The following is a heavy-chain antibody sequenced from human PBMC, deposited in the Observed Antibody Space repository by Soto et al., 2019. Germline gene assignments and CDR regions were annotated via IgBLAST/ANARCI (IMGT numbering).Heavy chain of an antibody. CDR2: SNPYSGGT. CDR3: ARLYSSGGSYGMDV. V-gene: IGHV1-2*02. J-gene: IGHJ6*02. Sequence: GASVKVSCKASGYRFTGYYLHWVGQAPGQGLEWLGWSNPYSGGTNYAQKFQGRVTMTRDTSISTAYMELSRLRSDDTTAYYCARLYSSGGSYGMDVWGQGTTVSVSS. D-gene: IGHD5-18*01. CDR1: GYRFTGYY.